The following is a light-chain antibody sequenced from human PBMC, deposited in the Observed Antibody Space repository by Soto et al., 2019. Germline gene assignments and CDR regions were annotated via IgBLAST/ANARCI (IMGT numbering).Light chain of an antibody. CDR1: QNILYSSNNKNY. V-gene: IGKV4-1*01. CDR2: WAS. J-gene: IGKJ2*01. Sequence: DIVMTQSPDSLAVSLGDRATINCKSSQNILYSSNNKNYLAWYQQKPGQPPNLLTYWASTRESGVPDRFSGSGSVTDFTLTINSLQAEDVAVYYCQQYYQIPHTFGQGTKLEI. CDR3: QQYYQIPHT.